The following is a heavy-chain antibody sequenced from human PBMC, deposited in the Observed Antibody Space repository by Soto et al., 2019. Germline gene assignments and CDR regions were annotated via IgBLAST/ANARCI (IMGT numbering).Heavy chain of an antibody. D-gene: IGHD4-4*01. CDR1: AASLSYFY. CDR3: ARGSKPADY. V-gene: IGHV4-4*07. J-gene: IGHJ4*02. Sequence: PSERLPLTCTVSAASLSYFYCSWIRQPAGKGLEWIGRIYATGSTNYNPSLQSRVTMSVDTSKNQFSLKLSSVTAADTAVYYCARGSKPADYWGQGTLVTVSS. CDR2: IYATGST.